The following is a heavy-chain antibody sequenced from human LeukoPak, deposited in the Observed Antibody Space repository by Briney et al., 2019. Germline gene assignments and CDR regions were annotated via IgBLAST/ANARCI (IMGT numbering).Heavy chain of an antibody. V-gene: IGHV3-21*01. D-gene: IGHD3-10*01. CDR1: GFTFSSYS. Sequence: PGGSLRLSCAASGFTFSSYSMNWVRQAPRKGLEWVSSISSSSSYIYYADSVKGRFTISRDNAKNSLYLQMNSLRAEDTAVYYCARDSGFYFEQAFDIWGQGTMVTVSS. CDR2: ISSSSSYI. J-gene: IGHJ3*02. CDR3: ARDSGFYFEQAFDI.